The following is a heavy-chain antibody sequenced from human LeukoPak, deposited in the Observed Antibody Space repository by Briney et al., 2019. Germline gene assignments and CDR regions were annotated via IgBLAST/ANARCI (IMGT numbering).Heavy chain of an antibody. D-gene: IGHD1-26*01. Sequence: GASVKVSCKASGYTFITYYMHWVRQAPGQRLEWMGWINAGNGNTKYSQKFQGRVTITTDESTSTAYMELSSLRSEDTAVYYCARSGTQHIYHSGSFHENDAFDIWGQGTMVTVSS. CDR1: GYTFITYY. J-gene: IGHJ3*02. CDR3: ARSGTQHIYHSGSFHENDAFDI. V-gene: IGHV1-3*01. CDR2: INAGNGNT.